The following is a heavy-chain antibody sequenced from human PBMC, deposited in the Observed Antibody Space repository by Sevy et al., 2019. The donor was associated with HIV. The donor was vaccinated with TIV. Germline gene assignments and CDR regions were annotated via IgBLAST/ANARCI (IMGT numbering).Heavy chain of an antibody. V-gene: IGHV1-24*01. CDR2: FDPEDGET. D-gene: IGHD3-22*01. Sequence: ASVKVSCKVSGYTLTESSMHWVRQAPGKGLEWMGGFDPEDGETIYAQKFQGRVTMTEDTSTDTAYMELSSLRSEDTAVYYCATVVGNYYDSSGYDWGQGTLVTVSS. CDR3: ATVVGNYYDSSGYD. CDR1: GYTLTESS. J-gene: IGHJ4*02.